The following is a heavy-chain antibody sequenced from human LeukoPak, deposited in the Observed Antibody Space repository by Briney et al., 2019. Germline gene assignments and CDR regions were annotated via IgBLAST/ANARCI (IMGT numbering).Heavy chain of an antibody. CDR3: ARGGYGSLTFDY. CDR1: GGSISSYY. J-gene: IGHJ4*02. D-gene: IGHD5-18*01. Sequence: SETLSLTCTVSGGSISSYYWSWIRQPPGKGLEWIGYIYYSGTTKYNSSLKSRVTISVDTSKNQFSLKLSSVTAADTAVYYRARGGYGSLTFDYWGQGTLVTVSS. CDR2: IYYSGTT. V-gene: IGHV4-59*01.